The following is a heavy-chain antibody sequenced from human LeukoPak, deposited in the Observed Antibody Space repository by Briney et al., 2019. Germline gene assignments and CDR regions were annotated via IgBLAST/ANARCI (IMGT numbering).Heavy chain of an antibody. D-gene: IGHD2-2*01. Sequence: PGGSLRLSCAASGFTLSSSPMSWLRQALGKGLEWVSAISGSGGGTYHADSVKGRFTISRDNSKNTLYLQMNSLRAEDTAIYYCAKEGGSRYCSSAGCDPFRYWGQGTLVTVPS. CDR3: AKEGGSRYCSSAGCDPFRY. V-gene: IGHV3-23*01. J-gene: IGHJ4*02. CDR2: ISGSGGGT. CDR1: GFTLSSSP.